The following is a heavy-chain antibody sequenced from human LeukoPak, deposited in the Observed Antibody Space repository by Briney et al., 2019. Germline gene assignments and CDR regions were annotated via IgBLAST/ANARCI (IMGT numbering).Heavy chain of an antibody. CDR1: GYTFTGYY. Sequence: ASVKVPCKASGYTFTGYYIHWVRQAPGQGLEWMGWVNPNGGGTNYAPKFQGRVTMTRDTSISTAYMELNRLKSDDTAMYYCARDFSGGIWAQDYWGQGALVSVSS. CDR3: ARDFSGGIWAQDY. D-gene: IGHD2-15*01. CDR2: VNPNGGGT. V-gene: IGHV1-2*02. J-gene: IGHJ4*02.